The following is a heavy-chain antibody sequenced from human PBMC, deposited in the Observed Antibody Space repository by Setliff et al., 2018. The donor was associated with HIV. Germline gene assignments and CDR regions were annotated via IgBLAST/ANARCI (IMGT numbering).Heavy chain of an antibody. CDR3: ARNKLSDAFDV. V-gene: IGHV1-18*01. CDR1: GYTFSTYG. Sequence: ASVKVSCKASGYTFSTYGISWVRQAPEHGLEWMGWINTYNGNTNYAQKVKGRVTMTTDTSTSTAYLELRSLRSDDTAVYFCARNKLSDAFDVWGPGTVVTVSS. D-gene: IGHD1-1*01. CDR2: INTYNGNT. J-gene: IGHJ3*01.